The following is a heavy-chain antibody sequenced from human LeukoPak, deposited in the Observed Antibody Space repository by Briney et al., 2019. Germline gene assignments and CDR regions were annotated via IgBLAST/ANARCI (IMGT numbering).Heavy chain of an antibody. Sequence: SETLSLTCTVSVGSISSSSYYWGWIRQPPGKGLEWIGCIYYSGSTYYNPSLKSRVTISVDTSKNQFSLKLSSVTAADTAVYYCARHPVAGFYFDYWGQGTLVTVSS. J-gene: IGHJ4*02. CDR2: IYYSGST. CDR3: ARHPVAGFYFDY. CDR1: VGSISSSSYY. V-gene: IGHV4-39*01. D-gene: IGHD6-19*01.